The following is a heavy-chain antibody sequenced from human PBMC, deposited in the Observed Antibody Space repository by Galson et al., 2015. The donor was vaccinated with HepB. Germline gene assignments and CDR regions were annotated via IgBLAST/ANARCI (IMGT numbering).Heavy chain of an antibody. J-gene: IGHJ4*02. V-gene: IGHV3-23*01. CDR1: GFIFSSYA. CDR3: ARVNNWSYGAYFDY. Sequence: SLRLSCAASGFIFSSYAMTWVRQAPGKGLEWVSGISGSGGNTYYADSVKGRFTVSRDNSKNTLYLQMNSLRAEDTAIYYCARVNNWSYGAYFDYWGQGTLVTVSS. D-gene: IGHD1-26*01. CDR2: ISGSGGNT.